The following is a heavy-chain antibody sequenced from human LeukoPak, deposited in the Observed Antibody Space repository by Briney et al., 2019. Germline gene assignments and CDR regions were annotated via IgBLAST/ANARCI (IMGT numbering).Heavy chain of an antibody. V-gene: IGHV3-7*01. D-gene: IGHD5-12*01. J-gene: IGHJ4*02. CDR1: GYIFRTFW. CDR2: INQDGGEK. CDR3: ARDGGYTGYDLFDY. Sequence: GGSLRLSCAASGYIFRTFWMTWVRQAPGKGLEWVANINQDGGEKYYADSVKRRFTISRDNAKNSVYLQMNSLRADDTALYYCARDGGYTGYDLFDYWGQGTLVTVSS.